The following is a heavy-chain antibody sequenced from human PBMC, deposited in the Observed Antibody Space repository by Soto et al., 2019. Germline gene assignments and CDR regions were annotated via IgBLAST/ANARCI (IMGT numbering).Heavy chain of an antibody. D-gene: IGHD6-19*01. J-gene: IGHJ4*02. V-gene: IGHV1-2*04. CDR2: INPNSGGT. CDR1: GYTFTGYY. Sequence: ASVKVSCKASGYTFTGYYMHWVRQAPGQGLEWMGWINPNSGGTNYAQKFQGWVTMTRDTSIGTAYMELSRLRSDDTAVYYCARDAGGIAVAPRYFDYWGQGTLVTVSS. CDR3: ARDAGGIAVAPRYFDY.